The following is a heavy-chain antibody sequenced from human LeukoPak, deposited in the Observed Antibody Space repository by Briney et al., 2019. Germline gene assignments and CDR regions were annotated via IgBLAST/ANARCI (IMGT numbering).Heavy chain of an antibody. CDR3: ARDRSYSTGYYGGSLDH. CDR1: GFTFSTYG. D-gene: IGHD3-22*01. Sequence: GGSLRLSCAASGFTFSTYGMHWVRQAPGKGLEWVAIIWYDESNEYYVDSVKGRFTISRDNSKNTLYLQMNSLRAEDTAVYYCARDRSYSTGYYGGSLDHWGQGTLVTVSS. CDR2: IWYDESNE. J-gene: IGHJ4*02. V-gene: IGHV3-33*01.